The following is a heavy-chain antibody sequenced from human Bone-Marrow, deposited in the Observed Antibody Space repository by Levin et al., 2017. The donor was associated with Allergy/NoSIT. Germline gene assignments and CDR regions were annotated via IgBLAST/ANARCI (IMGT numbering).Heavy chain of an antibody. D-gene: IGHD6-19*01. CDR3: AKVPAGVLSSGWYFDY. J-gene: IGHJ4*02. CDR1: EFTFSNYA. Sequence: PGGSLRLSCAASEFTFSNYAMSWVRQAPGKGLEWVSAISGSGGSTYYADSVKGRFTISRDNSKNTLYLQMNSLRAEDTAIYYCAKVPAGVLSSGWYFDYWGQGTLVTVSS. V-gene: IGHV3-23*01. CDR2: ISGSGGST.